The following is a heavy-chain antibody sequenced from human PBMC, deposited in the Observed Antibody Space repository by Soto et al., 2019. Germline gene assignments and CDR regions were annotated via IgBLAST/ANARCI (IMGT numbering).Heavy chain of an antibody. Sequence: GGSLRLSCAASGFTFSSYGMHWVRQAPGKGLEWVAVIWYDGSNKYYADSVKGRFTISRDNSKNTLYLQMNSLRAEDTAVYYCARDGPSAMVRGVTHYYYYYGMDVWGQGTTVTVSS. CDR2: IWYDGSNK. CDR3: ARDGPSAMVRGVTHYYYYYGMDV. D-gene: IGHD3-10*01. CDR1: GFTFSSYG. J-gene: IGHJ6*02. V-gene: IGHV3-33*01.